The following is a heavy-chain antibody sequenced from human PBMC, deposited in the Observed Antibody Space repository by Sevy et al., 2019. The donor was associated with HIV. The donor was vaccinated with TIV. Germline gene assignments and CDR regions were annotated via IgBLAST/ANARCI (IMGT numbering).Heavy chain of an antibody. V-gene: IGHV1-69*13. D-gene: IGHD4-17*01. CDR3: ARDQDGDYVH. Sequence: ASVKVSCKTSGGTFTSYLISWVRQAPGQGLEWMGGIIPLLRLSNYAQKLQGRLTITADETTSTVYMELRSLTSEDTAVYFCARDQDGDYVHWGQGSLVTVSS. CDR2: IIPLLRLS. CDR1: GGTFTSYL. J-gene: IGHJ4*02.